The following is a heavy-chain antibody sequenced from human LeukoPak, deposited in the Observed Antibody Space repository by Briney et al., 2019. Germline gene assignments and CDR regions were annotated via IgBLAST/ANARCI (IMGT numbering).Heavy chain of an antibody. CDR1: GFTFSSYA. Sequence: GGSLRLSCAASGFTFSSYAMSWVRQAPGKGLEWVSAISGSGGSTYYADSVKVRFTISRDNSKNTLYLEMNSLRAEDTALYYCAKDTPPYGIAAPGSTYFDYWGQGNLVTVSS. CDR3: AKDTPPYGIAAPGSTYFDY. D-gene: IGHD6-13*01. J-gene: IGHJ4*02. CDR2: ISGSGGST. V-gene: IGHV3-23*01.